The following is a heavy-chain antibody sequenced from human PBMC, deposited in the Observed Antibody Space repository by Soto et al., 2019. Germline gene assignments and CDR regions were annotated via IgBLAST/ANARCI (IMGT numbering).Heavy chain of an antibody. Sequence: SETLSLTCTVSGGSISSGDYYWSWIRQLPGKGLEWIGYIYYSGSTYYNPSLKSRVTISVDTSKNQFSLKLSSVTAADTAVYYCAREKLGAPLFDYWGQGTLVTVSS. CDR2: IYYSGST. CDR3: AREKLGAPLFDY. D-gene: IGHD3-16*01. V-gene: IGHV4-30-4*01. J-gene: IGHJ4*02. CDR1: GGSISSGDYY.